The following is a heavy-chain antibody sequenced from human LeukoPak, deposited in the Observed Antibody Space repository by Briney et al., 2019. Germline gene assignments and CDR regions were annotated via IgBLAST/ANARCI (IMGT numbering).Heavy chain of an antibody. CDR3: ARGRWGGPTDY. CDR2: IRIDGGRT. V-gene: IGHV3-64*02. CDR1: GFSFTDYG. J-gene: IGHJ4*02. D-gene: IGHD3-10*01. Sequence: GGSLRLSCTVSGFSFTDYGMHWVRQAPGKGLEYVSDIRIDGGRTNYADSVKGRFTISRDNAKNTLFLQVGSLRAEDMAVYYCARGRWGGPTDYWGQGTLVTVTS.